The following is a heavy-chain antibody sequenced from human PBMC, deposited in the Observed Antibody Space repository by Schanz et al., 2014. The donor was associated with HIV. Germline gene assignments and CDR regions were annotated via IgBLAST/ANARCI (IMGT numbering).Heavy chain of an antibody. CDR1: GGTFSSST. Sequence: QVQLVQSGAEVEKPGSSVKVSCKASGGTFSSSTISWVRQAPGQGLEWMGGIIPIFGTTNYARKFQDRVMITADKSTNTAYMELSSLRSEDTAVYYCARGVPVVDLLDYHGLDVWGQGTTVTVSS. CDR2: IIPIFGTT. V-gene: IGHV1-69*06. J-gene: IGHJ6*02. CDR3: ARGVPVVDLLDYHGLDV. D-gene: IGHD2-2*01.